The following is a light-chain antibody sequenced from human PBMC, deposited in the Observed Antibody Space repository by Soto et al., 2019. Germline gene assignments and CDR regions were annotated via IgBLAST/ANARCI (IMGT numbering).Light chain of an antibody. CDR1: RSNIGNNA. V-gene: IGLV1-44*01. J-gene: IGLJ3*02. CDR3: ATWDDSLNARGV. CDR2: KNN. Sequence: QSVLTQTPSASGTPGQTVTISCSGSRSNIGNNAVSWYQQFPGTAPKLLIYKNNHRPSGVPDRFSGSKSGTSASLAISGLQSEDEADYYCATWDDSLNARGVFGGGTKLTVL.